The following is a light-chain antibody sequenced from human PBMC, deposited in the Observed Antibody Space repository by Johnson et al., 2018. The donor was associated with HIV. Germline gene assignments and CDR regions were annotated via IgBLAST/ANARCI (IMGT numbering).Light chain of an antibody. V-gene: IGLV1-51*01. CDR1: SSNIGRNY. CDR2: DNN. J-gene: IGLJ1*01. Sequence: HSVLTQPPSVSAAPGQKVTISCSGSSSNIGRNYVSWYQQLPGTAPKLLIFDNNKRPSGIPDLFSASKSGTSATLGITGLQTGDEADYYCGTWDSSLSAYVFGTGTKVTVL. CDR3: GTWDSSLSAYV.